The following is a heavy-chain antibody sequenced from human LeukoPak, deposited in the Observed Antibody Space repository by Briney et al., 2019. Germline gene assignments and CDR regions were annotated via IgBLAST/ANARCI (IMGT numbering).Heavy chain of an antibody. V-gene: IGHV5-51*01. CDR2: VYPGASKT. J-gene: IGHJ3*02. CDR1: GYSFSSYW. D-gene: IGHD3-10*01. Sequence: GESLKISCKGSGYSFSSYWIGWVRQLPGKGLQGRGIVYPGASKTRYSPSFQGHVTISADKSINTAYLQWTTLKASDSGRFYCARWMVRGDPEYFDIWGQGTTVTVSS. CDR3: ARWMVRGDPEYFDI.